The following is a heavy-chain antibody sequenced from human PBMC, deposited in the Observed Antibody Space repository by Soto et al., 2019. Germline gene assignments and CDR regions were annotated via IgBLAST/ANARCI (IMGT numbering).Heavy chain of an antibody. Sequence: GGSLRLSCAAPGFTFSSYSMNWVRQAPGKGLEWVSSISSSSSYIYYADSVKGRFTISRDNAKNSLYLQMNSLRAEDTAVYYCARDFNENPYYDFWSGPYYFDYWGQGTLVTVSS. V-gene: IGHV3-21*01. J-gene: IGHJ4*02. CDR1: GFTFSSYS. D-gene: IGHD3-3*01. CDR3: ARDFNENPYYDFWSGPYYFDY. CDR2: ISSSSSYI.